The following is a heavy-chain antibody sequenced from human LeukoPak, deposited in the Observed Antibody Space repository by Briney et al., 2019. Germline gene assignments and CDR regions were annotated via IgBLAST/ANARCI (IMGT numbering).Heavy chain of an antibody. CDR2: ITGNCATT. Sequence: GGSLRLSCAASGFTFSTYAMTWVRQAPGKGLEWVSIITGNCATTYYADSVKGRFTISRDNSKNTLYLQMSSPRADDTVVYYCAKSIYGLHDAFDVWGQGTMVTVSS. CDR1: GFTFSTYA. J-gene: IGHJ3*01. D-gene: IGHD2/OR15-2a*01. V-gene: IGHV3-23*01. CDR3: AKSIYGLHDAFDV.